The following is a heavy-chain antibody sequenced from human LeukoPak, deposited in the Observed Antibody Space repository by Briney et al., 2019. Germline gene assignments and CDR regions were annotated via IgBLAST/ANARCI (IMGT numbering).Heavy chain of an antibody. V-gene: IGHV4-34*01. CDR3: ASTPTGYSSGWYAF. CDR1: GGSFIGYY. Sequence: SETLSLTCAVYGGSFIGYYWSWIRQPPGKGLEWIGEINHSGSTNYNPSLKSRVTISVDTSKNQFSLKLSSVTAAATAVYYCASTPTGYSSGWYAFWGQGTLVTVSS. J-gene: IGHJ4*02. D-gene: IGHD6-19*01. CDR2: INHSGST.